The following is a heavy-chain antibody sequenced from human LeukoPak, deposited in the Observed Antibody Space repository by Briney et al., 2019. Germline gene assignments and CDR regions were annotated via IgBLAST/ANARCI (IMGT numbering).Heavy chain of an antibody. Sequence: SETLSLTCSVSGGSIKSNNYYWAWLRPPPGKGREWIGNFHYSGSNYYYPYLKSPSTIAVYTSKNPLTLNLVSVTAAAAAVFYCASFKVVVAAGDFDYWGQGTLVTVSS. D-gene: IGHD2-15*01. J-gene: IGHJ4*02. CDR2: FHYSGSN. V-gene: IGHV4-39*01. CDR1: GGSIKSNNYY. CDR3: ASFKVVVAAGDFDY.